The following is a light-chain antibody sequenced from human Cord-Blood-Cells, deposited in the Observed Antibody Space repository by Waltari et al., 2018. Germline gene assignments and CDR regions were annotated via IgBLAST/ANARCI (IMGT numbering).Light chain of an antibody. V-gene: IGLV2-14*03. CDR3: SSYTSSSTPLYV. CDR2: DVS. Sequence: QSALTQPASVSGSPGQSITIPCTGTSSDVGGYNYFSWYQQHPGKAPKLMIYDVSNRHSGVSNRFSGSKSGNTASLTISGLQAEDEADYYCSSYTSSSTPLYVFGTGTKVTVL. J-gene: IGLJ1*01. CDR1: SSDVGGYNY.